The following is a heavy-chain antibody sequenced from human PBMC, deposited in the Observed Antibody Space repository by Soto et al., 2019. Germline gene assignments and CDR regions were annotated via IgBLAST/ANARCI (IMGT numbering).Heavy chain of an antibody. Sequence: EVQLLESGGGLVQPGGSLRLSCAASGFTSSSYAMSWVRQAPGKGLEWVSAISGSGGSTYYADSVKGRFTISRDNSKNTLYLQMNSLRAEDTAVYYCAKGPDLVVVVPASNWFDPWGQGTLVTVSS. D-gene: IGHD2-15*01. V-gene: IGHV3-23*01. CDR2: ISGSGGST. CDR3: AKGPDLVVVVPASNWFDP. J-gene: IGHJ5*02. CDR1: GFTSSSYA.